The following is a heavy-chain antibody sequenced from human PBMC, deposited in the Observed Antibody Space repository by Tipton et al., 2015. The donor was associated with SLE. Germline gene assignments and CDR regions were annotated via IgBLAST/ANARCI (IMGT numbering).Heavy chain of an antibody. D-gene: IGHD6-13*01. CDR1: GGSISSSSYY. CDR3: ARASGYSSSWYGVNWFDP. CDR2: IYYSGST. Sequence: TLSLTCTVSGGSISSSSYYWGWIRQPPGKGLEWIGSIYYSGSTYYNPSLKSRVTMSVDTSKNQFSLKLSSVTAADTAVYYCARASGYSSSWYGVNWFDPWGQGTLVTVSS. V-gene: IGHV4-39*07. J-gene: IGHJ5*02.